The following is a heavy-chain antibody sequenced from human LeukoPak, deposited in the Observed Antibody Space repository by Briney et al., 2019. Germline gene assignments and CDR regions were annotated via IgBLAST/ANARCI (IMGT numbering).Heavy chain of an antibody. CDR2: ISSSSSSYI. J-gene: IGHJ4*02. Sequence: GGSLRLSCAASGFTFSSYSMNWVRQAPGKGLEWVSSISSSSSSYIYYADSVKGRFTISRDNAKNSLYLQMNSLRAEDTAVYYCATHQYYYDSSGKLDYWGQGTLVTVSS. V-gene: IGHV3-21*01. CDR3: ATHQYYYDSSGKLDY. D-gene: IGHD3-22*01. CDR1: GFTFSSYS.